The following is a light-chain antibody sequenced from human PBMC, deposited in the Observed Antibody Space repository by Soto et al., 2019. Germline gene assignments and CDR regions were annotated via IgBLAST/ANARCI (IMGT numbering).Light chain of an antibody. CDR2: AAY. V-gene: IGKV1-12*01. Sequence: DIQMTQSPSSVSASVGDRVTITCRASQNISTWLAWYQQKPGKAPKFLIYAAYNLQSGVPSRFSGSGSGTDFTLTISSLQPEELATYYCQQANNFPITFGQGTRLEI. J-gene: IGKJ5*01. CDR1: QNISTW. CDR3: QQANNFPIT.